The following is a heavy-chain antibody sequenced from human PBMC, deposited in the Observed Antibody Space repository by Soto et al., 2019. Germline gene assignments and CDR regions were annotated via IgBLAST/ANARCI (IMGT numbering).Heavy chain of an antibody. CDR2: TNHSGST. CDR3: ARLRTYDLMTAPDY. J-gene: IGHJ4*02. V-gene: IGHV4-34*01. CDR1: GGSFSGYY. Sequence: PSETLSLTCAVYGGSFSGYYWSWIRQPPGKGLEWIGETNHSGSTNYNPSLKSRVTISIDTSKNQFSLKLSSVTAADTAVYYCARLRTYDLMTAPDYWGQGTLVTVSS. D-gene: IGHD3-9*01.